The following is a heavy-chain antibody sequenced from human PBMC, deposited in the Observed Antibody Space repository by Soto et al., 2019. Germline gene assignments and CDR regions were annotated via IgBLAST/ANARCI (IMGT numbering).Heavy chain of an antibody. CDR2: ISGRDGST. Sequence: PGGSLRLSCAASGFSFSSYAMSWVRQAPGKGLEWVSVISGRDGSTYYGDSVKGRFTISRDNSKNTLYLQMNSLRAEDTAVYYCARDRERDAWYEDYWGQGTLVTVSS. V-gene: IGHV3-23*02. J-gene: IGHJ4*02. CDR1: GFSFSSYA. CDR3: ARDRERDAWYEDY. D-gene: IGHD6-13*01.